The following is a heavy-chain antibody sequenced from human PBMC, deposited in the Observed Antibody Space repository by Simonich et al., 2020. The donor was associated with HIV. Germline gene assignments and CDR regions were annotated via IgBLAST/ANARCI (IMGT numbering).Heavy chain of an antibody. V-gene: IGHV3-9*01. D-gene: IGHD6-6*01. CDR2: INWSGGRV. CDR1: GFTFNDCA. J-gene: IGHJ6*02. Sequence: EVQLVESGGGLVQPGRSLRLSCAASGFTFNDCAMHWVRQAPGKGRGGVAGINWSGGRVGYADSVKGRVTISRDNAKNSLYLQMNSLRAEDTALYYCTKGRSSYYYYAMDVWGQGTTVTVSS. CDR3: TKGRSSYYYYAMDV.